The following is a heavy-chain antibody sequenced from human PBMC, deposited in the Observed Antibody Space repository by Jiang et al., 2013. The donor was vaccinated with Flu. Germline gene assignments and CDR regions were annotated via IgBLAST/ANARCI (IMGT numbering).Heavy chain of an antibody. CDR1: GGSISSYY. Sequence: GLVKPSETLSLTCTVSGGSISSYYWSWIRQPPGKGLEWIGYIYYSGSTNYNPSLKSRVTISVDTSKNQFSLKLSSVTAADTAVYYCARGPPGTGCDPWGQGTLVTVSS. D-gene: IGHD1-14*01. CDR2: IYYSGST. CDR3: ARGPPGTGCDP. J-gene: IGHJ5*02. V-gene: IGHV4-59*01.